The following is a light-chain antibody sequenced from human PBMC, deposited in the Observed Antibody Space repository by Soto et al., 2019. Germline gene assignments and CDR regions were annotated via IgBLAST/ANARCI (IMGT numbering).Light chain of an antibody. J-gene: IGKJ3*01. CDR3: QQYDSWPPLVT. CDR1: QSVSSN. CDR2: GTA. Sequence: EIIMTQSPATLSVSPGERATLSCRASQSVSSNLAWYRQRPGQAPRLLIYGTATRATGIPDSFSGSVSGTEFSLTISSLQSEDFAVYYCQQYDSWPPLVTFGPGTKVDLK. V-gene: IGKV3-15*01.